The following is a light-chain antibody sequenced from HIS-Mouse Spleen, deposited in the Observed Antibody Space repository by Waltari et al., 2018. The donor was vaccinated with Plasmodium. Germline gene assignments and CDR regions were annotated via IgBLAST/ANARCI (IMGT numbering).Light chain of an antibody. CDR2: GAS. CDR1: QSVSSN. CDR3: QQYNNWPLT. Sequence: EIVMTQSPATLSVSPGERANLSCRASQSVSSNLSWYQQKPGQPPRLLIYGASTRATGIPARFSGSGSGTEFTLTISSLQSEDFAVYYCQQYNNWPLTFGGGTKVEIK. V-gene: IGKV3-15*01. J-gene: IGKJ4*01.